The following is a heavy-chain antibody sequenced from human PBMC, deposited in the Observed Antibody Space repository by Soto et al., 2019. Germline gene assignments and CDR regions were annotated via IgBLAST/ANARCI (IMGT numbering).Heavy chain of an antibody. Sequence: QVQLQQWGAGLLKPSETLSLTCAVYGGSFSGYQWTWIRHTPGKRLEWIGEINDSGNINYNPSLKSRVTILVDTPKKQISLKLSSVTAADTAVYYCARGLIIWFGELSRRGGYYYYMDVWGKGTTVTVSS. D-gene: IGHD3-10*01. CDR3: ARGLIIWFGELSRRGGYYYYMDV. CDR1: GGSFSGYQ. V-gene: IGHV4-34*01. J-gene: IGHJ6*03. CDR2: INDSGNI.